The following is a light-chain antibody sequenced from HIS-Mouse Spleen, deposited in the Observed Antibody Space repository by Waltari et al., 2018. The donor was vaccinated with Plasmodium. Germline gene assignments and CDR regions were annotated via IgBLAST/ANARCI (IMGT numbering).Light chain of an antibody. Sequence: IQMTQSPSSLSASVADRVTITCRASQSISNYLNWYQQKPGKAPKFLIYAASTLQSGVPSRFSGSGSGTDFTLTISSLQPEDFATYYCQQSYSTWTFGQGTKVEIK. V-gene: IGKV1-39*01. J-gene: IGKJ1*01. CDR1: QSISNY. CDR2: AAS. CDR3: QQSYSTWT.